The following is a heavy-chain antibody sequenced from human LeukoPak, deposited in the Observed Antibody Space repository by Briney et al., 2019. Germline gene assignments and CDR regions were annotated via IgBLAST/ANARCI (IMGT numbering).Heavy chain of an antibody. Sequence: GGSLRLSCAASGFTVSSNYMSWVRQAPGKGLEWVSVIYSGGSTYYADSVKGRFTISRDNSKNTLYLQMNSLRAEDTAVYYCARAVAGTGYYYYYGMDVWGQGTTVTVSS. CDR3: ARAVAGTGYYYYYGMDV. D-gene: IGHD6-19*01. CDR1: GFTVSSNY. J-gene: IGHJ6*02. V-gene: IGHV3-66*01. CDR2: IYSGGST.